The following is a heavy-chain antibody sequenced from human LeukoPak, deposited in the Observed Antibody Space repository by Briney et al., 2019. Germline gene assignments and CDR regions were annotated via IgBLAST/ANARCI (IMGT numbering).Heavy chain of an antibody. CDR1: EDSVSTNSAA. CDR3: ARDPLVGATSWFDP. V-gene: IGHV6-1*01. Sequence: QALSLTCAISEDSVSTNSAAWNWIRQSPSRGLEWLGRTYYGSKWYNDYAVSVKSRITINPGTSKNQFSLHLNSVTPEDTAVYYCARDPLVGATSWFDPWGKGTLVTVSS. CDR2: TYYGSKWYN. J-gene: IGHJ5*02. D-gene: IGHD1-26*01.